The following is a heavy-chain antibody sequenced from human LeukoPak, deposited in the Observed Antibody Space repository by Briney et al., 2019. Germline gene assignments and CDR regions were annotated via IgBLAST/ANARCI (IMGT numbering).Heavy chain of an antibody. CDR3: ARAFDI. CDR2: INYSGST. Sequence: PSETLSLTCIVSGGSISSSSFYWGWIRQPPGKGLEWIGSINYSGSTNYNPSLKSRVTISVDTSKNQFSLKLSSVTAADTAVYYCARAFDIWGQGTMVTVSS. CDR1: GGSISSSSFY. V-gene: IGHV4-39*01. J-gene: IGHJ3*02.